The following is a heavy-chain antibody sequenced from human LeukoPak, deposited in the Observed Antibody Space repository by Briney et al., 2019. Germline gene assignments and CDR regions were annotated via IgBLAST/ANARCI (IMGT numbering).Heavy chain of an antibody. J-gene: IGHJ4*02. CDR3: ARHYYDILTGYYYFDY. V-gene: IGHV3-53*01. Sequence: GGSLRLSCAASGFTVSSNYMSWVRQAPGKGLEWVSVIYSGGSTYCADSVKGRFTISRDNSKNTLYLQMNSLRAEDTAVYYCARHYYDILTGYYYFDYWGQGTLVTVSS. CDR2: IYSGGST. D-gene: IGHD3-9*01. CDR1: GFTVSSNY.